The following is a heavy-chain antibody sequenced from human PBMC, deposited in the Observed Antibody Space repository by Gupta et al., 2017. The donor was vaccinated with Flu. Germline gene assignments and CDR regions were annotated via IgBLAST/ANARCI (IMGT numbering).Heavy chain of an antibody. J-gene: IGHJ4*02. D-gene: IGHD6-13*01. Sequence: EVQLLESGGGVVQPGESLRLSCVVSGLTFSDYAMHWVRQAPGKGLEWLSTVGAGVDRTYYADSVMGRFTISRDNSKNTIYLQMNSLRGDDSAVYYCAKDRSGNPAIDYWGQGALVTVSA. CDR1: GLTFSDYA. CDR2: VGAGVDRT. CDR3: AKDRSGNPAIDY. V-gene: IGHV3-23*01.